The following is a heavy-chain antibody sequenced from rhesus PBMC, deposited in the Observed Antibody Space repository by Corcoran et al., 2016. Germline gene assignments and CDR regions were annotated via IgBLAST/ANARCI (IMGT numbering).Heavy chain of an antibody. D-gene: IGHD3-34*01. CDR2: VGPEYGEA. V-gene: IGHV1-111*02. J-gene: IGHJ4*01. CDR1: GYTFTDYY. CDR3: AKLGVDY. Sequence: EVQLVQSGAEVKKPGASVKISCKASGYTFTDYYLHWVRQDPGKGLEWMGRVGPEYGEAIHAQKFQARVTIAADTSTDTAYMELSSLRSEDTAVYYCAKLGVDYWGQGVLVTVSS.